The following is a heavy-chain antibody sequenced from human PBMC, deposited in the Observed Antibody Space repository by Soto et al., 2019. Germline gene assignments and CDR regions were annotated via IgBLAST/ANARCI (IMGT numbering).Heavy chain of an antibody. CDR1: GGSISSSSYY. CDR2: IYYSGST. V-gene: IGHV4-39*01. Sequence: SETLSLTCTVSGGSISSSSYYWGWIRQPPGKGLEWIGSIYYSGSTYYNPSLKSRVTISVDTSKNQFSLKLSSVTAADTAVYYCARHSPDYFYYGDDYYYGMDVWGQGTMVTVSS. CDR3: ARHSPDYFYYGDDYYYGMDV. D-gene: IGHD3-22*01. J-gene: IGHJ6*02.